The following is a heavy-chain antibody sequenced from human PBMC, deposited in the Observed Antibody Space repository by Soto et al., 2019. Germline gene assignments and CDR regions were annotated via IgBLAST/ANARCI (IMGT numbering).Heavy chain of an antibody. CDR2: IHYNGNT. Sequence: PSXTQSLTCTVSGDSISNYCWSWILRPPVKGLEWIGNIHYNGNTKYSPSLKSRVTMSVDTSKNHFSLKLISVTTADTAVYFCAREGNLGRWIQPLDVWGQGTTVTVSS. J-gene: IGHJ6*02. CDR1: GDSISNYC. V-gene: IGHV4-59*01. CDR3: AREGNLGRWIQPLDV. D-gene: IGHD2-2*03.